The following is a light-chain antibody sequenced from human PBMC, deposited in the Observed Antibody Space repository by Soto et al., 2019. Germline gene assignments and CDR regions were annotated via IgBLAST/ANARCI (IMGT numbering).Light chain of an antibody. Sequence: QSALTQPASVSGSPGQSITISCTGTGSDVGRYNYVSWYQQYPGKAPKLTIYDVSNRPLGVSNRFSGSKSGNTASLTISGLQAEDEADYYCCSSTSSSPVVFGTGTKLTVL. CDR3: CSSTSSSPVV. CDR2: DVS. V-gene: IGLV2-14*01. J-gene: IGLJ1*01. CDR1: GSDVGRYNY.